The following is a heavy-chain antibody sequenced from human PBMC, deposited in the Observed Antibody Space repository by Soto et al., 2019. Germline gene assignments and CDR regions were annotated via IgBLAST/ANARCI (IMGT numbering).Heavy chain of an antibody. CDR2: SRNKANSYNT. V-gene: IGHV3-72*01. CDR3: VTSGRHQPFDH. CDR1: GFTVSDQY. J-gene: IGHJ4*02. Sequence: PGGSLRLSCAASGFTVSDQYMDWVRQAPGKGLEWVGRSRNKANSYNTEYAASVRGRFTISRDDSKNLLYLQMNSLNTEDTAVYYCVTSGRHQPFDHWGQRTLVTVSP. D-gene: IGHD1-26*01.